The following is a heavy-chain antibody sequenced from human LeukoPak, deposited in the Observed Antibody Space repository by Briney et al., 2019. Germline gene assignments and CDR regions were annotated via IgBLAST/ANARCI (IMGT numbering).Heavy chain of an antibody. Sequence: PGGSLRLSCAASGFTFSSYGMHWVRQAPGKGLEWVAVMSYDGSNKYYADSVKGRFTISRDNSKNTLYLQMNSLRAEDTAVYHCAKDLNPREAGATIDYWGQGTLVTVSS. CDR2: MSYDGSNK. D-gene: IGHD1-26*01. CDR1: GFTFSSYG. V-gene: IGHV3-30*18. CDR3: AKDLNPREAGATIDY. J-gene: IGHJ4*02.